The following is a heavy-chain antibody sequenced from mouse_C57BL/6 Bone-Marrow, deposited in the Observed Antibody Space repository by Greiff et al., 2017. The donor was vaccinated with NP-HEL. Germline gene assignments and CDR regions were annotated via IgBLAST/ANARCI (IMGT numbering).Heavy chain of an antibody. J-gene: IGHJ4*01. V-gene: IGHV5-6*01. CDR3: ARHLGVFYYYAMDY. CDR1: GFTFSSYG. Sequence: EVQLVESGGDLVKPGGSLKLSCAASGFTFSSYGMSWVRQTPDKRLEWVATISSGGSYTYYPASVKGRFTISRDNAKNTLYLQMSSLKSEDTAMYYCARHLGVFYYYAMDYWGQGTSVTVSS. CDR2: ISSGGSYT. D-gene: IGHD3-3*01.